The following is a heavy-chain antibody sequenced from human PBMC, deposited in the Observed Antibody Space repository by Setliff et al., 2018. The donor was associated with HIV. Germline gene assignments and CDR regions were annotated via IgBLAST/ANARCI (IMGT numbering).Heavy chain of an antibody. J-gene: IGHJ4*02. CDR3: ATFFVSTATTQDY. CDR1: GGSISSSSYY. Sequence: PSETLSLTCTVSGGSISSSSYYWGWIRQPPGKGLEWIGSIFNDGRTYYNPSLKSRVTIPMDTSTNQFSLKLTSVTAADTAVYYCATFFVSTATTQDYWGQGTLVTVS. V-gene: IGHV4-39*01. D-gene: IGHD4-17*01. CDR2: IFNDGRT.